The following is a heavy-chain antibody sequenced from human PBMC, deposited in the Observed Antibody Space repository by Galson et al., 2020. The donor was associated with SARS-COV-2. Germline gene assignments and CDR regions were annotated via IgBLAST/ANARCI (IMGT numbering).Heavy chain of an antibody. CDR3: ARDSFDRSFDY. Sequence: GESLKISCAASGFTFNRYAMHWVRQAPGKGLEWVAVISYDGSNKYYADSVKGRFTISRDNSKNTLYLQMNSLRAEDTAVYYCARDSFDRSFDYWGQGTLVTVAS. CDR2: ISYDGSNK. V-gene: IGHV3-30*04. CDR1: GFTFNRYA. J-gene: IGHJ4*02.